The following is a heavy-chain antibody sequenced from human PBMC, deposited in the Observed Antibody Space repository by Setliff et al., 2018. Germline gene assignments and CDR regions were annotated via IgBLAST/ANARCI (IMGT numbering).Heavy chain of an antibody. CDR3: ARDGHNVYYFDY. CDR1: GFTFTDYY. V-gene: IGHV3-11*04. Sequence: GGSLRLSCAASGFTFTDYYMSWVRQAPGKGLEWISKISGGGTTMFYADPVKGRFTISRDNAKNALYLQMNSLRAEDTAVYYCARDGHNVYYFDYWGLGTLVTVSS. J-gene: IGHJ4*02. CDR2: ISGGGTTM. D-gene: IGHD1-1*01.